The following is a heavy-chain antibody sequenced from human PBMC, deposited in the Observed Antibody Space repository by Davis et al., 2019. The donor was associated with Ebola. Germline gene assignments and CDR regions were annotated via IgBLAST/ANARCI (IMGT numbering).Heavy chain of an antibody. J-gene: IGHJ4*02. V-gene: IGHV3-30*18. Sequence: GESLKISCAASGFTFSSYGMHWVRQAPGKGLEWVAVISYDGSNKYYADSVKGRFTISRDNSKNTLYLQMNSLRAEDTAVYYCAKREAGDTVTTRGSDFDYWGQGTLVTVSS. CDR2: ISYDGSNK. CDR3: AKREAGDTVTTRGSDFDY. CDR1: GFTFSSYG. D-gene: IGHD4-11*01.